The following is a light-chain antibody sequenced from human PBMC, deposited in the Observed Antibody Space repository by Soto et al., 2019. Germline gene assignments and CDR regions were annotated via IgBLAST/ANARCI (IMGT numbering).Light chain of an antibody. J-gene: IGLJ1*01. CDR3: SSYRTTDTPYV. V-gene: IGLV2-14*03. CDR2: DVI. Sequence: QSALTQPASVSGSPGQSITISCTGTSSDIGAYNYVSWYQQHPGKAPKLIIYDVINRPSGVSNRFSGSKSGNTASLTISGLQAEDEADYYCSSYRTTDTPYVFGTGTKLTVL. CDR1: SSDIGAYNY.